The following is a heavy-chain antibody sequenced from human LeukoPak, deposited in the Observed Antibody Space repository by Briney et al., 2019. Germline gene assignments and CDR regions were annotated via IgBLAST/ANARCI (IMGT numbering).Heavy chain of an antibody. V-gene: IGHV3-64D*06. CDR3: AKPARGSGIQDGFDS. CDR2: MSVVTDRT. Sequence: GGSLRLSCSASGFNFRNYAMHWVRQAPGKGLEYVSAMSVVTDRTFYADSVMGSFTISRDNSANTLYLQMSSLRPEDTAVYYCAKPARGSGIQDGFDSWGQGTLVTVSS. CDR1: GFNFRNYA. D-gene: IGHD3-10*01. J-gene: IGHJ4*02.